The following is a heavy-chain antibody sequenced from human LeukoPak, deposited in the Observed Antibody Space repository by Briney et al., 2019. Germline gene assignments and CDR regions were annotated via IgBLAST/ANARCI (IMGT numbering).Heavy chain of an antibody. CDR2: ISGSGGST. CDR1: GFTFSSYA. J-gene: IGHJ4*02. D-gene: IGHD2-2*01. Sequence: QPGGSLRLSCAASGFTFSSYAMTWVRQAPGKGLEWVSAISGSGGSTYYADSVKGRFTISRDNSKNTLYLQMNSLRAEDTAVYYCAKEGVYHCSSTSCYDDSYYFDYWGQGTLVTVSS. V-gene: IGHV3-23*01. CDR3: AKEGVYHCSSTSCYDDSYYFDY.